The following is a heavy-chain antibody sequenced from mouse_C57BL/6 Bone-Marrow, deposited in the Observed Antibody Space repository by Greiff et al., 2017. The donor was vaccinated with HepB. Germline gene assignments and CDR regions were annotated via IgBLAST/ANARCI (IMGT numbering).Heavy chain of an antibody. Sequence: VKLMESGAELARPGASVKMSCKASGYTFTSYTMHWVKQRPGQGLEWIGYINPSSGYTKYNQKFKDKATLTADKSSSTAYMQLSSLTSEDSAVYYCARGDWDDYFDYWGQGTTLTVSS. V-gene: IGHV1-4*01. CDR3: ARGDWDDYFDY. CDR1: GYTFTSYT. CDR2: INPSSGYT. J-gene: IGHJ2*01. D-gene: IGHD4-1*01.